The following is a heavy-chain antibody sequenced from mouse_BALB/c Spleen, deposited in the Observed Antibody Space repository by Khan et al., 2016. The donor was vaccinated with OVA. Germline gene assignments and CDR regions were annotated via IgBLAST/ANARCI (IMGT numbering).Heavy chain of an antibody. V-gene: IGHV3-2*02. Sequence: EVQLQESGPGLVKPSQSLSLTCTVTGYSITSDYAWNWIRQFPGNRLEWMGYIKYSGITSYNPSLKSRISITRDTSKNQFFLQFNSVTTEDTATYYCARSVTISTVVVTDFDFWGQGTTLTVSS. CDR2: IKYSGIT. D-gene: IGHD1-1*01. J-gene: IGHJ2*01. CDR3: ARSVTISTVVVTDFDF. CDR1: GYSITSDYA.